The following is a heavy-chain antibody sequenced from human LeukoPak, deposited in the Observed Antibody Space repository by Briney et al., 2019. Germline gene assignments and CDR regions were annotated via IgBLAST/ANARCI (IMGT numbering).Heavy chain of an antibody. D-gene: IGHD2-2*01. Sequence: SETLSLTCTVGGGSLSGHYWGWIRQPPGKGLELVGYIYYTGTTFYNPSLNSRVTITLDASRNQLFLRLTSVIAADTAVYYCARFSWGCSTASCYLTNWGQGALVTVSS. CDR1: GGSLSGHY. J-gene: IGHJ4*02. V-gene: IGHV4-59*11. CDR2: IYYTGTT. CDR3: ARFSWGCSTASCYLTN.